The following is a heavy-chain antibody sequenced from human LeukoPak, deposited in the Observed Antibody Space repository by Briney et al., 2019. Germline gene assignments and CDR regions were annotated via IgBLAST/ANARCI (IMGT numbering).Heavy chain of an antibody. CDR1: GYTFTSYA. D-gene: IGHD1-26*01. J-gene: IGHJ4*02. CDR2: INPNSGGT. CDR3: ARDLGDTIVGVTRGFDY. Sequence: ASVKVSCKASGYTFTSYAMNWVRQAPGQGLEYMGWINPNSGGTKYAQKFQDWVTMTRDTSISTVYMELRRLKSGDTAVYYCARDLGDTIVGVTRGFDYWGQGTLVTVSS. V-gene: IGHV1-2*04.